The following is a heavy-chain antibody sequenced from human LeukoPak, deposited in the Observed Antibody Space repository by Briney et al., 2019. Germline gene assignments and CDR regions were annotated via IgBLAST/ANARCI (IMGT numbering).Heavy chain of an antibody. J-gene: IGHJ4*02. V-gene: IGHV4-38-2*02. D-gene: IGHD2-15*01. CDR3: ATQILGYCSGGSCSWGLYFDY. CDR2: IYHSGST. Sequence: SETLSLTCTVSGYSISSGYYWGWIRRPPGKGLEWIGNIYHSGSTYYNPSLKSRVTISGDTSKNQFSLKLSSVTASDTAVYYCATQILGYCSGGSCSWGLYFDYWGQGTLVTVSS. CDR1: GYSISSGYY.